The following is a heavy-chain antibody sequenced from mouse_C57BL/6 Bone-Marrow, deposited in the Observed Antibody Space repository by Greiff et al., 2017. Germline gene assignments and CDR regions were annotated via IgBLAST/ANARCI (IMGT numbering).Heavy chain of an antibody. D-gene: IGHD2-3*01. CDR2: IDPETGGT. CDR1: GYTFTDYE. V-gene: IGHV1-15*01. CDR3: TRGWGWLLWFAY. Sequence: VKLMESGAELVRPGASVTLSCKASGYTFTDYEMHWVKQTPVHGLEWIGAIDPETGGTASNQKFKGKAILTADKSSSTAYMELRSLTYEDSAVYYCTRGWGWLLWFAYWGQGTLVTVSA. J-gene: IGHJ3*01.